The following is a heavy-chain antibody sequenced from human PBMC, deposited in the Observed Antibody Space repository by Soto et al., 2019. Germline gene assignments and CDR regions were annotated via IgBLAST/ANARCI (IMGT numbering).Heavy chain of an antibody. CDR2: IYYSGST. CDR3: PRHGPNWFDP. CDR1: SASIASISYY. V-gene: IGHV4-39*01. J-gene: IGHJ5*02. Sequence: PSETLSLTCTIRSASIASISYYWRWIRQPPGKGLEWIGSIYYSGSTYYNPSLKSRVTISVDTSKNQFSLKLSSVTAADTAVYYCPRHGPNWFDPWGQGTLVTVS.